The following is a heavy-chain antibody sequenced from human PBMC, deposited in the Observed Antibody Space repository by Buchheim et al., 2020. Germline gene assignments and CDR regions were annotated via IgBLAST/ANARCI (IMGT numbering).Heavy chain of an antibody. Sequence: QVQLQESGPGLVKPSQTLSLTCTVSGGSISSGGYYWSWIRQHPGKGLEWIGYIYYRGSTYYNPSLKSRVTISVDTSKNQFSLKLSSVTAADTAVYYCARDLEFLASSRLGYCSGGSCYSGPSRWFDPWGQGTL. CDR1: GGSISSGGYY. J-gene: IGHJ5*02. V-gene: IGHV4-31*03. CDR3: ARDLEFLASSRLGYCSGGSCYSGPSRWFDP. D-gene: IGHD2-15*01. CDR2: IYYRGST.